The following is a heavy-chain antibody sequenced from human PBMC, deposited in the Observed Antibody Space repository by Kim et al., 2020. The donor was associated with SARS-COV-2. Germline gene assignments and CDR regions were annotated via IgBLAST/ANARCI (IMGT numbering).Heavy chain of an antibody. CDR2: GT. Sequence: GTRYVDSVRGRFSISRDNAKNMLYLQMNSLRGEDTAVYYCARGVASFVLSGQGTTVTVSS. D-gene: IGHD3-10*01. CDR3: ARGVASFVL. J-gene: IGHJ6*02. V-gene: IGHV3-74*01.